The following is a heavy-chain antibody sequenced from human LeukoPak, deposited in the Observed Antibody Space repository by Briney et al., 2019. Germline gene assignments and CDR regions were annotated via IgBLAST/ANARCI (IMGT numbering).Heavy chain of an antibody. Sequence: SETLSLTCTVSGGSISGYYWSWFRQPPGKGLEWLGFISYSGSTNYNPSLKSRVTISVDTSKNQFSLKLSSVTAADTAVYYCAREAVAGGSGSNYHYYGVDVWGQGTTVTVSS. D-gene: IGHD3-10*01. CDR1: GGSISGYY. CDR3: AREAVAGGSGSNYHYYGVDV. CDR2: ISYSGST. V-gene: IGHV4-59*01. J-gene: IGHJ6*02.